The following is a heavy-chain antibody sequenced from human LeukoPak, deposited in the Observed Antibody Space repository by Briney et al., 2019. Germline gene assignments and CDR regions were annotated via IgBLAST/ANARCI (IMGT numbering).Heavy chain of an antibody. CDR3: ARTNYDFWSGYIDY. CDR1: GGSISSYY. V-gene: IGHV4-39*07. Sequence: SDTLSLTCTVSGGSISSYYWGWIRQPPGKGLEWIGSIYHSGSTYYNPSLKSRATISVDTSKNQFSLKLSSVTAADTAVYYCARTNYDFWSGYIDYWGQGTLVTVSS. CDR2: IYHSGST. D-gene: IGHD3-3*01. J-gene: IGHJ4*02.